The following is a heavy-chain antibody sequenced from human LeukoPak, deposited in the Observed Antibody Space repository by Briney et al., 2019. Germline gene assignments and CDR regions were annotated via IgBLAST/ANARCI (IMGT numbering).Heavy chain of an antibody. CDR1: GDSISGYY. V-gene: IGHV4-59*12. CDR3: ARGLSAVF. Sequence: SETLSLTCTVSGDSISGYYWSWIRQPPGKGLEWIGYIYGYSGSTNYNPSLKSRVTISVDTFKNQFSLILSSVTAADTAVYYCARGLSAVFWAQGPLVTVSS. CDR2: IYGYSGST. J-gene: IGHJ4*02.